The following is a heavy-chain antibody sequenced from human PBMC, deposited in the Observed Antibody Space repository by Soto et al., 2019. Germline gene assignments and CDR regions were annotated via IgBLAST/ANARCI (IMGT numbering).Heavy chain of an antibody. CDR2: IRSNAYGGTA. CDR3: TRDLSPPSSCGGDCYGMDV. J-gene: IGHJ6*02. D-gene: IGHD2-21*01. CDR1: GFTFSDYA. V-gene: IGHV3-49*04. Sequence: GGSLRLSCTASGFTFSDYAMSWVRQTPGKGLEWVGFIRSNAYGGTAEYAASVKGGFAISRDDSKSIAYLQMTSLKGEDTALYYCTRDLSPPSSCGGDCYGMDVWGQGTTVTVSS.